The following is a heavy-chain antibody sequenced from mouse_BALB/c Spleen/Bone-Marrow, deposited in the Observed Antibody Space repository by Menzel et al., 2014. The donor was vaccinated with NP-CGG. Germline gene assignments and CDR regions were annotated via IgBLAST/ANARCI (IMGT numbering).Heavy chain of an antibody. J-gene: IGHJ3*01. Sequence: EVHGVESGGGLVQPGGSRKLSCAASGFTFSSFGMHWVRQAPEKGLEWVAYISSGSSTIYYADTVKGRFTISRDNPKNTLFLQMTSLRSEDTAMYYCARGGNYAWFAYWGQGTLVTVSA. CDR3: ARGGNYAWFAY. V-gene: IGHV5-17*02. CDR1: GFTFSSFG. CDR2: ISSGSSTI. D-gene: IGHD2-1*01.